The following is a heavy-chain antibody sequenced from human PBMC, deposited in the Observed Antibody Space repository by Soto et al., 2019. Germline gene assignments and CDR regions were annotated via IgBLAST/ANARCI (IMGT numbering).Heavy chain of an antibody. Sequence: ASVNVSCKASGYTFTSYYMHWVRQAPGQGLEWMGIINPSGGSTSYAQKFQGRVTMTRDTSTSTVYMELSSLRSEDTAVYYCARDRPDYHDSSGSIDYWGQGTLVTVSS. V-gene: IGHV1-46*01. CDR1: GYTFTSYY. D-gene: IGHD3-22*01. J-gene: IGHJ4*02. CDR2: INPSGGST. CDR3: ARDRPDYHDSSGSIDY.